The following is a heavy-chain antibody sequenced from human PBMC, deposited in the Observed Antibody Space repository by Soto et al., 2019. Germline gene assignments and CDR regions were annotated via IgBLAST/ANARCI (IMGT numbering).Heavy chain of an antibody. V-gene: IGHV1-18*01. J-gene: IGHJ4*02. D-gene: IGHD1-26*01. Sequence: QVQLVQSGAEVKKPGASVKVSCKASGYTFTSYGISWVRQAPGQGLEWMGWISAYNGNTNYAQKLHGRVTMTTDTSTSTAYMELRSLRSDDTAVYYCASLVPIVGANPPLDYCGQGTLVTVSS. CDR1: GYTFTSYG. CDR3: ASLVPIVGANPPLDY. CDR2: ISAYNGNT.